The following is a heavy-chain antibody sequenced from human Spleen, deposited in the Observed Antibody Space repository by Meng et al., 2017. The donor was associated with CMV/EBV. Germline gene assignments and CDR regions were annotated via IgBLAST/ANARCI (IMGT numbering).Heavy chain of an antibody. D-gene: IGHD4-17*01. Sequence: HVQLQESAPGLVKPSQTLSLTCTVSGGSISSGDYYWSWIRQPPGKGLEWIGEINHSGSTNYNPSLKSRVTISVDTSKNQFSLKLSSVTAADTAVYYCARRYGASAYNWFDPWGQGTLVTVSS. CDR2: INHSGST. J-gene: IGHJ5*02. V-gene: IGHV4-30-4*08. CDR1: GGSISSGDYY. CDR3: ARRYGASAYNWFDP.